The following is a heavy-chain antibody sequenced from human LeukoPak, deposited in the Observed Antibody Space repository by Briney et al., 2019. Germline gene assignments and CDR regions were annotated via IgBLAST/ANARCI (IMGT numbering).Heavy chain of an antibody. CDR3: ARDGSHYCSSTSCSSGHYYYYMDV. Sequence: ASVKVSCKASGYTFTSYDINWVRQATGQGLEWMGWMNPNSGNTGYAQKFQGRVTITRNTSISTAYMELSSLRSEDTAVYYCARDGSHYCSSTSCSSGHYYYYMDVWGKGTTVTVSS. V-gene: IGHV1-8*03. D-gene: IGHD2-2*01. J-gene: IGHJ6*03. CDR2: MNPNSGNT. CDR1: GYTFTSYD.